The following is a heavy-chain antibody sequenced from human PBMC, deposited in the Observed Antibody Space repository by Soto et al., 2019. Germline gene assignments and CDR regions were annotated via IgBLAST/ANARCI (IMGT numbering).Heavy chain of an antibody. D-gene: IGHD6-19*01. CDR2: INPNSGGT. CDR1: GYTFTVYY. V-gene: IGHV1-2*02. Sequence: ASVKVSCKASGYTFTVYYMHLVRQAPGQGLEWMGWINPNSGGTKSAENFQGRVTMTRDTSISTAYMELSRLTSDDTAVYYCASAAVTGTAGLDFWGQGTQVTVSS. J-gene: IGHJ4*02. CDR3: ASAAVTGTAGLDF.